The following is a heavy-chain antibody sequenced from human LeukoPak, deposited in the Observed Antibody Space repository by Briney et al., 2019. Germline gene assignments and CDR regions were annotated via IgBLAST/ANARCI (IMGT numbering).Heavy chain of an antibody. CDR3: AGLVDYDNSGDPDIFDI. Sequence: TSETLSLTCIVSSGFISSYYWSWIRQTPGKGLEWIAFINYSGRIKYNPSLQSRVSISLDTSKNHFSLQLRSVMAADTAVYYCAGLVDYDNSGDPDIFDIWGQGTIVSIS. V-gene: IGHV4-59*01. D-gene: IGHD3-22*01. CDR2: INYSGRI. CDR1: SGFISSYY. J-gene: IGHJ3*02.